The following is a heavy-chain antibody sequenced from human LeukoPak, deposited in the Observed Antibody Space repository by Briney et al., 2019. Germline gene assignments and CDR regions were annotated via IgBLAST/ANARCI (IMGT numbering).Heavy chain of an antibody. Sequence: GGFLRLSCAASGFTFSSYAMSWVRQAPGKGLEWVSAISGSGGSTYYADSVKGRFTISRDNSKNTLYLQMNSLRAEDTAVYYCAKVMRDIVLMVYAIEGPYFDYWGQGTLVTVSS. CDR2: ISGSGGST. D-gene: IGHD2-8*01. CDR1: GFTFSSYA. V-gene: IGHV3-23*01. J-gene: IGHJ4*02. CDR3: AKVMRDIVLMVYAIEGPYFDY.